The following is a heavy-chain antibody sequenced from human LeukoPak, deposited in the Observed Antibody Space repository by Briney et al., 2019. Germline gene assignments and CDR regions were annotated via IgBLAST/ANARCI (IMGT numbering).Heavy chain of an antibody. J-gene: IGHJ4*02. CDR1: GFTFTNYA. CDR2: ISATRGNT. D-gene: IGHD2-2*01. Sequence: GGSLRLSCVASGFTFTNYAMSWVRQPPGKGLEWVSAISATRGNTYYADSVQGRFSISRDNSKNTLYLQMNSLRAEDTAVYYCAKGSSTTCPCYRDHWGQGTLVTVSS. CDR3: AKGSSTTCPCYRDH. V-gene: IGHV3-23*01.